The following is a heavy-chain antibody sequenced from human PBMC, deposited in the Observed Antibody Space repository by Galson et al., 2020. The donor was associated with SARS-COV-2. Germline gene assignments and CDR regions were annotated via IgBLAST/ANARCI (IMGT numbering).Heavy chain of an antibody. V-gene: IGHV4-39*07. D-gene: IGHD3-3*01. CDR1: GGSISSSTYY. CDR2: IQYGGSP. Sequence: SETLSLKCTVSGGSISSSTYYCGWIRQPPGKGLEWIGSIQYGGSPYYNPSLKTRVTISVDTAKRQFSLKMTSVTAADTALYFCSRIYDFWSGYYFDYWGQGTLVTFSS. J-gene: IGHJ4*02. CDR3: SRIYDFWSGYYFDY.